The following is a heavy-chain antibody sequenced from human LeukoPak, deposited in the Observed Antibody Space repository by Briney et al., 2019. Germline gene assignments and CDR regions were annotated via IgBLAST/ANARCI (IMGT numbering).Heavy chain of an antibody. CDR3: AKDGSYYDRPDY. V-gene: IGHV3-30*18. CDR2: ISYDGSNK. Sequence: GGSLRLSCAASGFTFNSYGMHWVRQAPGKGLEWVAVISYDGSNKYYADSVKRRFTISRDNSKNTLYLQMNSLRAEDTAVYYCAKDGSYYDRPDYWVQGTLVTVSS. J-gene: IGHJ4*02. D-gene: IGHD1-26*01. CDR1: GFTFNSYG.